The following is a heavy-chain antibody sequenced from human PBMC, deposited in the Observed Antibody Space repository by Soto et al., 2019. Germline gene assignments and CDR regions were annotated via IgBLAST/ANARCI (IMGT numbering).Heavy chain of an antibody. D-gene: IGHD1-26*01. CDR1: GFAFRHNY. CDR3: ATGGTYYEA. J-gene: IGHJ5*02. V-gene: IGHV3-11*01. Sequence: GGSLRLSCTVSGFAFRHNYLTWIRQAPGKGLEWLSYISTSGSPAYYADSVKGRFTISTDNAKKSLYLQMDSLRAEDTGVYYCATGGTYYEAWGQGTLVTVSS. CDR2: ISTSGSPA.